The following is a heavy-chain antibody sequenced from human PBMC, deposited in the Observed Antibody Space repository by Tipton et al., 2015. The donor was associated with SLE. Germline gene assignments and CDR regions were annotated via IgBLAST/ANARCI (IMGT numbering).Heavy chain of an antibody. Sequence: TLSLTCTVSGGSISSHYWSWIRQPPGKGLEWIGSIYYSGSTYYNPSLKSRVTISVDTSKNQFSLKLSSVTAADTAVYYCAILEMATSTVDYWGQGTLVTVSS. CDR3: AILEMATSTVDY. D-gene: IGHD5-24*01. CDR1: GGSISSHY. V-gene: IGHV4-59*11. J-gene: IGHJ4*02. CDR2: IYYSGST.